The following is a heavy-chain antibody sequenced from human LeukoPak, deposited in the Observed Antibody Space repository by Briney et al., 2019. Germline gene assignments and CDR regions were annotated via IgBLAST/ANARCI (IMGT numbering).Heavy chain of an antibody. CDR2: LYSDGNT. Sequence: GGSLRLSCAASGFTFSTYGMQWVRQAPGKGLEWVSVLYSDGNTKYADSVQGRFTISRDNSKNTLYLEMNSLSPDDTAVYYCARGVEPLAANTLAYWGQGTLVTVSS. J-gene: IGHJ4*02. D-gene: IGHD1-14*01. V-gene: IGHV3-NL1*01. CDR1: GFTFSTYG. CDR3: ARGVEPLAANTLAY.